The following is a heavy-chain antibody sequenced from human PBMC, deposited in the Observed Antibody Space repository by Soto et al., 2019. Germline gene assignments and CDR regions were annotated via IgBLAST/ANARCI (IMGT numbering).Heavy chain of an antibody. D-gene: IGHD3-9*01. CDR1: GYSFSTYR. CDR3: ARHATYYDILSGYYFDY. Sequence: GESLKISCKGSGYSFSTYRIGWVRQVPGKVLEWMGIISPGDSDTKYSQSFQGQVTISADKSISTAFLQWNSLKASDTAMYYCARHATYYDILSGYYFDYWGQGXLVTVYS. CDR2: ISPGDSDT. V-gene: IGHV5-51*01. J-gene: IGHJ4*02.